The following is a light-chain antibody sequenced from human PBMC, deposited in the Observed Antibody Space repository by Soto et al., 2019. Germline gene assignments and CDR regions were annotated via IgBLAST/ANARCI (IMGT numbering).Light chain of an antibody. CDR2: AAS. CDR1: QGFIDY. Sequence: DIQMTQSPSSLSASVGDRVTITCRASQGFIDYLAWYQQKPGKVPKLLIYAASTLQSGVPSRFSGSGPGTDFTLTISSLQPEDVATYCRQTYNTAPQTFGPGNRVEIK. CDR3: QTYNTAPQT. V-gene: IGKV1-27*01. J-gene: IGKJ1*01.